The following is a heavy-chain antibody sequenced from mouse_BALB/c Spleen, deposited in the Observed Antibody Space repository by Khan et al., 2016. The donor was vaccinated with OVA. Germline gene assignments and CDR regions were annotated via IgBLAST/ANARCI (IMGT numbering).Heavy chain of an antibody. CDR1: GYTFTSYT. CDR3: ARRTTGYAMDY. D-gene: IGHD2-14*01. V-gene: IGHV1-4*01. CDR2: INPSNNYT. J-gene: IGHJ4*01. Sequence: QMQLEESGAELARPGASVKMSCKASGYTFTSYTIHWIKLRPGQGLEWIGYINPSNNYTNYNQKFKDKATLTADKSSSTAYMQLSSLTSEDSAVYYCARRTTGYAMDYWGQGTSVIVSS.